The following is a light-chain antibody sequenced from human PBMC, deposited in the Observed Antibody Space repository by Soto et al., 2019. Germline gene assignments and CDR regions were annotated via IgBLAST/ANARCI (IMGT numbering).Light chain of an antibody. Sequence: EIVLTQSPATLSLSPWERATLSCGASQSVGSYLVWYQQKPGQAPRLLIYDASNRATDIPARFSGSGSGTEFTLTISSLQSEDFVVYYCQQYNKWPAITFGQGTRLEIK. J-gene: IGKJ5*01. CDR2: DAS. V-gene: IGKV3-15*01. CDR3: QQYNKWPAIT. CDR1: QSVGSY.